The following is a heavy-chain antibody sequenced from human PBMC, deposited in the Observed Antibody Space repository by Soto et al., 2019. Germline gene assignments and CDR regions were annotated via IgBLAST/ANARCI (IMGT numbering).Heavy chain of an antibody. J-gene: IGHJ4*02. Sequence: GGSLRLSCVAPGFTFSSYGMDWVRQAPGKGLEWVAVIWYDGSNKYYADSVKGRFTISRDNSKNTLYLQMNSLRAEDTAVYYCASDGRGIAERAPPEYYFDYWGQGTLVTVSS. CDR2: IWYDGSNK. CDR3: ASDGRGIAERAPPEYYFDY. D-gene: IGHD6-13*01. CDR1: GFTFSSYG. V-gene: IGHV3-33*01.